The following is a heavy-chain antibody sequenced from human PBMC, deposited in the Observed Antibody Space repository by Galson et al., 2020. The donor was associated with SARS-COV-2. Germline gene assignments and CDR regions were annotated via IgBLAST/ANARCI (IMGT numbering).Heavy chain of an antibody. CDR1: GFTFTNYA. Sequence: QLGDSLKISCAASGFTFTNYAMHWVRQAPGKGLEWLTVISHDGKIQVYADSVKGRFTISRDNSGNMVFLQIVSLRPDDTALYYCTRDVSGGASDIWGQGTMVTVSS. J-gene: IGHJ3*02. CDR3: TRDVSGGASDI. CDR2: ISHDGKIQ. D-gene: IGHD1-26*01. V-gene: IGHV3-30*04.